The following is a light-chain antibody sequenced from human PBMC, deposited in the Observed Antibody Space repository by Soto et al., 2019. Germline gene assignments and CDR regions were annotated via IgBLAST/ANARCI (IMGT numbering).Light chain of an antibody. J-gene: IGKJ5*01. Sequence: EFVLTQSPATLSLSPGERATLSCRASQSVSSYLAWYQQKPGQAPRLLIYDASNRATGIPARFSGTGSGTDFTLTINNLEPEDFVVYYCQVRTNWSIAFGRGTRLEIK. V-gene: IGKV3-11*01. CDR1: QSVSSY. CDR2: DAS. CDR3: QVRTNWSIA.